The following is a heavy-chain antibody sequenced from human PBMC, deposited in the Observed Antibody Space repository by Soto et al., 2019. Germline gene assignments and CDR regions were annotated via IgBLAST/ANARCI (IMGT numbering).Heavy chain of an antibody. V-gene: IGHV1-2*04. CDR2: INPNSGGT. CDR1: GYTFTGYY. Sequence: GASVKVSCKASGYTFTGYYMHWVRQAPGQGLEWMGWINPNSGGTNYAQKFQGWGTMTRDTSISTAYMELSRLRSDDTAVYYCARATMVRLRPDAFDIWGQGTMVTVSS. J-gene: IGHJ3*02. CDR3: ARATMVRLRPDAFDI. D-gene: IGHD3-10*01.